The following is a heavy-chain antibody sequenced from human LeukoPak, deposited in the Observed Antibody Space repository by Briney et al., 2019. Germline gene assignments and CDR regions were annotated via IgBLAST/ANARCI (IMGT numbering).Heavy chain of an antibody. CDR1: GGSFSGYY. CDR2: INHSGST. CDR3: ARAPGGDSSGGPESFDY. D-gene: IGHD3-22*01. V-gene: IGHV4-34*01. Sequence: SETLSLTCAVYGGSFSGYYWSWIRQPPGKGLEWIGEINHSGSTNYNPSLKSRVTISVDTSKNQFSLKLSSVTAADTAVYYCARAPGGDSSGGPESFDYWGQGTLVTVSS. J-gene: IGHJ4*02.